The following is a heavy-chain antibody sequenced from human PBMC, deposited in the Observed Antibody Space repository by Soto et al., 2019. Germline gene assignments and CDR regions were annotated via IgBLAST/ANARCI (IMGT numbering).Heavy chain of an antibody. CDR2: IFSDKER. CDR1: GFSLTTGKMG. V-gene: IGHV2-26*01. D-gene: IGHD4-17*01. J-gene: IGHJ6*02. CDR3: ARMNVDSYQFYYAMDV. Sequence: QVTLKESGPALVKPTETLTLTCTVSGFSLTTGKMGVSWIRQPPGKALEWLAHIFSDKERSYSTSLQGRLTISKDTSGSQVVLSMTNVDPVDTATYYCARMNVDSYQFYYAMDVWGQGTTVTVSS.